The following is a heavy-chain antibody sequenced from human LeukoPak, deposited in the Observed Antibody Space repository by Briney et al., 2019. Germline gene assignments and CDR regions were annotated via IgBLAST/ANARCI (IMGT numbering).Heavy chain of an antibody. J-gene: IGHJ4*02. CDR1: GGSFSDYY. CDR2: INHSGGT. D-gene: IGHD5-18*01. V-gene: IGHV4-34*01. Sequence: SSETLSLTCAVYGGSFSDYYWSWIRQPPGKGLEWIGEINHSGGTNYNPSLKSRVTISVDTSKNQFSLKLSSVTAADTAVYYCARGYLKSKQLWFNYWGQGTLVTVSS. CDR3: ARGYLKSKQLWFNY.